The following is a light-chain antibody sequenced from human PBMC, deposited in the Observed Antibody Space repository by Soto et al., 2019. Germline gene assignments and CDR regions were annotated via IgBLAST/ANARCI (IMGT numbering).Light chain of an antibody. J-gene: IGLJ3*02. Sequence: QSALTQPASVSGSPGQSITISCTGTSSDVGGYNYVSWYQHHPGKAPKLMIYAVNNRPSGVSNRFSGSKSGNTASLTISGLQAEDEADYYCSSYTTISTLDVVFGGGTTVTVL. CDR1: SSDVGGYNY. V-gene: IGLV2-14*03. CDR3: SSYTTISTLDVV. CDR2: AVN.